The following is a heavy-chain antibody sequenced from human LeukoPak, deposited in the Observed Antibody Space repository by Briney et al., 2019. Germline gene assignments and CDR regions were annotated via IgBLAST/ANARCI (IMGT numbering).Heavy chain of an antibody. CDR3: ARDNYAGANWFDP. J-gene: IGHJ5*02. D-gene: IGHD1-7*01. Sequence: SVKVSCKASGGSLSSYAISWVRQAPGQGLEWMGGIIPIFGTANYAQKFQGRVTITTDESTSTAYMELSSLRSEDTAVYYCARDNYAGANWFDPWGQGTLVTVSS. V-gene: IGHV1-69*05. CDR1: GGSLSSYA. CDR2: IIPIFGTA.